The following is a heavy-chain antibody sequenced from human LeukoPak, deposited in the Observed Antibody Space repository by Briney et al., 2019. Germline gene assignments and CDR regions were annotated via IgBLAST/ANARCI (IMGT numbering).Heavy chain of an antibody. D-gene: IGHD6-13*01. J-gene: IGHJ4*02. Sequence: PGGSLRLSCAASGFTFSSYAMRWVRQAPGKGLEWVSDITGSGGNTFYADSVKGRFTISRDNSKNTLYLQMNSLRAEATAIYYCAKTTPGRGSTWPLDYWGQGTLVTVSS. CDR3: AKTTPGRGSTWPLDY. CDR2: ITGSGGNT. V-gene: IGHV3-23*01. CDR1: GFTFSSYA.